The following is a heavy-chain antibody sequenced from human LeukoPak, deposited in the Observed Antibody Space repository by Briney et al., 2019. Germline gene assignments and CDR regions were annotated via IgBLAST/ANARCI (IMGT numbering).Heavy chain of an antibody. V-gene: IGHV4-39*07. CDR2: IYYSRST. CDR1: GDSVSSGGYY. CDR3: AREGIYYGSYGMDV. D-gene: IGHD3-10*01. J-gene: IGHJ6*02. Sequence: SQTLSLTCTVSGDSVSSGGYYWGWIRQPPGKGLEWIGSIYYSRSTYYNPSLKSRVTISVDTSKNQFSLKLSSVTAADTAVYYCAREGIYYGSYGMDVWGQGTTVTVSS.